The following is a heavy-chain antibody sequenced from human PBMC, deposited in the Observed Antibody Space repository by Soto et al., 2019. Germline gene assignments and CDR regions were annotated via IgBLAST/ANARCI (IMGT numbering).Heavy chain of an antibody. CDR2: VYWNDDK. D-gene: IGHD6-6*01. J-gene: IGHJ3*02. CDR3: ARGLATRPVFPFDI. CDR1: GISLSTSGVG. Sequence: RVNAQQTLTLTCALSGISLSTSGVGLGWIRQTPGKALEWLALVYWNDDKHYRPSLKSRLTITKDTSKNQAILTMTNMDPADTATYYWARGLATRPVFPFDICGQGTEVSGSS. V-gene: IGHV2-5*01.